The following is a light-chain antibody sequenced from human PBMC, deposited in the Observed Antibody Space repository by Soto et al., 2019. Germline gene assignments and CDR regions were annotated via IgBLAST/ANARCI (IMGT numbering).Light chain of an antibody. Sequence: DTQMNQSPSSLSASVGASIAITCRASQSISSYLNWYQQKPGKAPKLLISAASILQSGVPSRFSGSGSGTDFTLTISNLQPEDFAGYYCQQTYSSPITFGQGTRLEIK. CDR3: QQTYSSPIT. V-gene: IGKV1-39*01. CDR2: AAS. J-gene: IGKJ5*01. CDR1: QSISSY.